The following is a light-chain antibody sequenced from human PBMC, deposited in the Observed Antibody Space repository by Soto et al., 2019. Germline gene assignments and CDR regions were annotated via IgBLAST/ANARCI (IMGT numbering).Light chain of an antibody. J-gene: IGKJ3*01. CDR1: QSVRSF. CDR2: DAS. CDR3: QQRSHWPPEGT. V-gene: IGKV3-11*02. Sequence: EIVLTQSPATLSLSPGESATLSCRASQSVRSFLAWYQQKPGLPPRLLIYDASKRATGIPARFTGSGSGRDFTLTISSLEPEDFAVYYCQQRSHWPPEGTFGPGTKVYIK.